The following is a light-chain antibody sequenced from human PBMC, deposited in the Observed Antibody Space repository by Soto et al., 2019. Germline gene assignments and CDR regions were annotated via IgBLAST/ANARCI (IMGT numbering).Light chain of an antibody. CDR2: GAS. V-gene: IGKV3-20*01. Sequence: VMTESRSTWSVSPWASYTLTCRARHSGSSSNLAWYQQKPGQPPRLLIYGASSRATGVPDRFSGSGSGTDFTLTINRLEPEDFAVYFCQQYGSPPLTFGGGTKVDI. CDR3: QQYGSPPLT. J-gene: IGKJ4*01. CDR1: HSGSSSN.